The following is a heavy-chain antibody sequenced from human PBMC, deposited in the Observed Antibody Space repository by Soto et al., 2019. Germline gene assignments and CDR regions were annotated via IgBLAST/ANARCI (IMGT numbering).Heavy chain of an antibody. V-gene: IGHV4-28*01. CDR2: IYYSGTT. D-gene: IGHD1-26*01. CDR3: ASREIQGPIDY. Sequence: QVQLQESGPGLVKPSDTLSLTCAVSGYSISSSNWWGWIRQPPGKGLEWIGYIYYSGTTYYNPSLKSRVTMSVDTSKNQFSLKLTSVTAVETAVYYCASREIQGPIDYWGQGTLVTVSS. CDR1: GYSISSSNW. J-gene: IGHJ4*02.